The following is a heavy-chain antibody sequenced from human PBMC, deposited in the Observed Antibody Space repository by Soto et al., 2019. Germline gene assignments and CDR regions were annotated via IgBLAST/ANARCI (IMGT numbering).Heavy chain of an antibody. Sequence: SETLSLTCTVSGGSISSYYWSWIRQPPGKGLEWIGYMYYYGSTNYNPSPKSRVTISVDTSNNQSSLKLSSVTAADTAVYYCARRRSSGEPYYFDYWGQGTPVTVSS. D-gene: IGHD3-10*01. CDR2: MYYYGST. CDR1: GGSISSYY. J-gene: IGHJ4*02. V-gene: IGHV4-59*08. CDR3: ARRRSSGEPYYFDY.